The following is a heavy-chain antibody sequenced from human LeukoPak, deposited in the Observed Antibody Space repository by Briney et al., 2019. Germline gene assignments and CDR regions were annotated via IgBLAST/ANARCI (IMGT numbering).Heavy chain of an antibody. J-gene: IGHJ4*02. CDR1: GFTFSSYA. Sequence: GGSLRLSCVFSGFTFSSYAMSWVRQAPGKGLEWVSSLSGSGGSTYYPDSVKGRFTISRDNSKNTLYLQMNSLRVEDTAVYYCAKDPHTGYSFAYWGQGTLVTVSS. V-gene: IGHV3-23*01. CDR2: LSGSGGST. D-gene: IGHD5-18*01. CDR3: AKDPHTGYSFAY.